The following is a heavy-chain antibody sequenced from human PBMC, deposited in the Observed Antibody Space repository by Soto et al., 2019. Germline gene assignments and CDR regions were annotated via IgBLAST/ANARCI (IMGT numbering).Heavy chain of an antibody. CDR2: ISYDGSNK. Sequence: GGSLRLSCAASGFTXSSSAMHWVRQAPGKGLEWVAVISYDGSNKYYADSVKGRFTISRDNSKNTLYLQMNSLRAEDTAVYYCARDKRDLRFLEWSYYFDYWGQGTLVTVSS. CDR1: GFTXSSSA. J-gene: IGHJ4*02. D-gene: IGHD3-3*01. V-gene: IGHV3-30-3*01. CDR3: ARDKRDLRFLEWSYYFDY.